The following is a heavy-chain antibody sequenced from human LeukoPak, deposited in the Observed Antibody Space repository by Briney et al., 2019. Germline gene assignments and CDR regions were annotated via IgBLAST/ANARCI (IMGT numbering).Heavy chain of an antibody. CDR1: GFTFSTYG. D-gene: IGHD5-12*01. CDR3: AKDGAWLRFDD. J-gene: IGHJ4*02. Sequence: GGSLRLSFAASGFTFSTYGMNWVRQAPGKGLEWVSGVSPSGDITYYADSVKGRFTISRDNSKNTVYLQMNNVRAEDTAVYYCAKDGAWLRFDDWGQGTLVTVSS. V-gene: IGHV3-23*01. CDR2: VSPSGDIT.